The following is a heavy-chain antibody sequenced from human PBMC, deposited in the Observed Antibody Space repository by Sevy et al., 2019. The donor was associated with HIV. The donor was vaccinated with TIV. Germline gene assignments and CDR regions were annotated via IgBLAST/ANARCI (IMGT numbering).Heavy chain of an antibody. D-gene: IGHD7-27*01. V-gene: IGHV3-7*03. Sequence: GGSLRLSCAASGFTFNNYWMTWVRQAPWKGLEWVANIKKDRSDKYYMESVKGRFNISRDNTKNSLYLQLNSLRAEDTAVYYCARSWDYWGQMCYWGQGTLVTVSS. CDR3: ARSWDYWGQMCY. CDR2: IKKDRSDK. CDR1: GFTFNNYW. J-gene: IGHJ4*02.